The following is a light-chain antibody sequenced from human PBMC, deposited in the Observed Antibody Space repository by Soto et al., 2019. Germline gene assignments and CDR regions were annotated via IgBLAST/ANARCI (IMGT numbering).Light chain of an antibody. CDR1: SSDVGGYNY. J-gene: IGLJ1*01. Sequence: QSALTQPRSVSGSPGQSVTISCTGTSSDVGGYNYVSWYQQHPGKAPKLMIYDVSKRPSGVPDRFSGSKSGNTASLTISGLQAEDEADYYCCSYAGSYTCLYVFRTGTKVTVL. CDR2: DVS. V-gene: IGLV2-11*01. CDR3: CSYAGSYTCLYV.